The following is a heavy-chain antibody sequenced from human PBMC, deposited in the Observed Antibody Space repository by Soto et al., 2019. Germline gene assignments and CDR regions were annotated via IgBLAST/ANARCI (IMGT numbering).Heavy chain of an antibody. V-gene: IGHV3-33*08. J-gene: IGHJ6*03. CDR3: ARAGNCSGGSCYWVYYYYYYMDV. D-gene: IGHD2-15*01. Sequence: GGSLRLSCAASGFTFSSYGMHWFRQAPGKGLEWVAVIWYDGSNKYYADSVKGRFTISRDNSKNTLYLQMSSLRAEDTAVYYCARAGNCSGGSCYWVYYYYYYMDVWGKGTTVSVSS. CDR2: IWYDGSNK. CDR1: GFTFSSYG.